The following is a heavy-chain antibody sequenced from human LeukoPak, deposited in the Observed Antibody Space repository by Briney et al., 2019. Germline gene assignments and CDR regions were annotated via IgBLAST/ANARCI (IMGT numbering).Heavy chain of an antibody. J-gene: IGHJ6*02. CDR2: ISYDGSNK. V-gene: IGHV3-30*03. CDR3: ATGPYGMDV. CDR1: GFTFSSYE. Sequence: GGSLRLSCAASGFTFSSYEMNWVRQAPGKGLEWVAVISYDGSNKYYADSVKGRFTISRDNSKNTLYLQMNSLRAEDTAVYYCATGPYGMDVWGQGTTVTVSS.